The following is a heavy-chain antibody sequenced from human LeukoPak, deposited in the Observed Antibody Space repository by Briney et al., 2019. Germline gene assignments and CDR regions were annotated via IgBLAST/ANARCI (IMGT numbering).Heavy chain of an antibody. CDR2: INHSGST. CDR3: ARHNGDYPLDY. D-gene: IGHD4-17*01. V-gene: IGHV4-34*01. Sequence: SETLSLTCAVYGGSLNGHYWSWIRQPPGKGLEWIGEINHSGSTNYNPSLKSRVTISVDTSKNQFSLKLSSVTAADTAVYYCARHNGDYPLDYWGQGTLVTVSS. J-gene: IGHJ4*02. CDR1: GGSLNGHY.